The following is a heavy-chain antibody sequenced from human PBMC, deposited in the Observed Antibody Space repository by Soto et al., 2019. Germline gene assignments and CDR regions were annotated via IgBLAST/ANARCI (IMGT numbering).Heavy chain of an antibody. D-gene: IGHD6-13*01. V-gene: IGHV4-59*01. CDR2: IYYSGST. J-gene: IGHJ4*01. CDR3: TKDIEPPGLFFDY. CDR1: GGSISSYY. Sequence: SKTLSLTCTVSGGSISSYYWSWIRQPPGKGLEWIGYIYYSGSTDYDPSLKSRVTISVDTSKNQFSLKLSSVTAADTAVYYCTKDIEPPGLFFDYWGQGTLVTVSS.